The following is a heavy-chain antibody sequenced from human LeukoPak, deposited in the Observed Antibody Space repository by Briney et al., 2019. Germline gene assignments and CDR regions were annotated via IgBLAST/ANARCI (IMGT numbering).Heavy chain of an antibody. J-gene: IGHJ3*02. Sequence: PGGSLRLSCAASGFSVSSNFMSWVHQAPGKGLEWVSVIFSGGSTYYADSVKGRFTISRDNSKNTLYLQMNSLRAEDTAVYFCARGRRWDLLVSLIDASDIWGQGTMVTVSS. D-gene: IGHD1-26*01. V-gene: IGHV3-53*01. CDR3: ARGRRWDLLVSLIDASDI. CDR1: GFSVSSNF. CDR2: IFSGGST.